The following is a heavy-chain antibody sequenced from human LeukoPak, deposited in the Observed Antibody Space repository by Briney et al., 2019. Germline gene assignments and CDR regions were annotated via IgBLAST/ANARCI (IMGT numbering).Heavy chain of an antibody. CDR1: GGTFSSYA. CDR3: ARCVPDSSGYYYYFDY. Sequence: GASVKVSCKASGGTFSSYAISWVRQAPGQGLEWMGGIIPIFGTANYAQKFQGRVTITADKSTSTAYMELSSLRSEDTAVYYCARCVPDSSGYYYYFDYWGQGTLVTVSS. CDR2: IIPIFGTA. V-gene: IGHV1-69*06. J-gene: IGHJ4*02. D-gene: IGHD3-22*01.